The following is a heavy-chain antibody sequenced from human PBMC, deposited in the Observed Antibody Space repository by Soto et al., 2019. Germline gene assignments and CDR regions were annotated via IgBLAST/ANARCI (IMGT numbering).Heavy chain of an antibody. J-gene: IGHJ4*02. V-gene: IGHV1-69*02. CDR1: GGTFSSYT. D-gene: IGHD6-6*01. CDR2: IIPILGIA. Sequence: QVQLVQSGAEVKKPGSSVKVSCKASGGTFSSYTISWVRQAPGQGLEWMGRIIPILGIANYAQKFQGRVTITADKSTSTAYMVLSSLRSEDTAVYYCARAPAGYSSSNFDYWGQGTLVTVSS. CDR3: ARAPAGYSSSNFDY.